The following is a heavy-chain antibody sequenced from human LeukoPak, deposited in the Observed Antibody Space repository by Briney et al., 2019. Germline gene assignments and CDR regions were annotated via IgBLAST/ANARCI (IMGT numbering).Heavy chain of an antibody. J-gene: IGHJ4*02. CDR1: GGSFSSYY. D-gene: IGHD4-11*01. CDR3: ASSSNYEGYFDY. Sequence: PSETQSLTCTVSGGSFSSYYWSWIRQPAGKGLEWIGRIYTSGSTNYNPSLKSRVTMSVDTSKNQFSLKLSSVTAADTAVYYCASSSNYEGYFDYWGQGTLVTVSS. CDR2: IYTSGST. V-gene: IGHV4-4*07.